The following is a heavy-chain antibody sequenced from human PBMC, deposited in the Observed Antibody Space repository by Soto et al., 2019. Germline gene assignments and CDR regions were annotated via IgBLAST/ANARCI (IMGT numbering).Heavy chain of an antibody. D-gene: IGHD2-15*01. CDR3: AREDEYCSGGSCYSPSAPRYYYYGMDV. CDR2: IIPIFGTA. CDR1: GGTFSSYA. J-gene: IGHJ6*02. Sequence: QVQLVQSGAEVKKPGSSVKVSCKASGGTFSSYAISWVRQAPGQGLEWMGGIIPIFGTANYAQKFQGRVTITADESTSTAYMELSSLRSEDTAVYYCAREDEYCSGGSCYSPSAPRYYYYGMDVWGQGTTVTVSS. V-gene: IGHV1-69*01.